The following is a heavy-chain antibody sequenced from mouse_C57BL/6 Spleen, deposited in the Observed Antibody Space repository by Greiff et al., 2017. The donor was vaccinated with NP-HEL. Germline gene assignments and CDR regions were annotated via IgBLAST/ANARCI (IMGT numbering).Heavy chain of an antibody. J-gene: IGHJ2*01. CDR1: GYTFTSYW. V-gene: IGHV1-52*01. D-gene: IGHD2-5*01. CDR3: ARGEAYYSNYPYYFDY. CDR2: IDPSDSET. Sequence: VQLQQPGAELVRPGSSVKLSCKASGYTFTSYWMHWVKQRPIQGLEWIGNIDPSDSETHYNQKFKDKATLTVDKSSSTAYMQLSSLTSEDSAVYYCARGEAYYSNYPYYFDYWGQGTTLTVSS.